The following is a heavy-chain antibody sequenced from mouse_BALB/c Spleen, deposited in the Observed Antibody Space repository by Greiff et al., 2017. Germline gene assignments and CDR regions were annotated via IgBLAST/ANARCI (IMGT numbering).Heavy chain of an antibody. D-gene: IGHD2-4*01. J-gene: IGHJ1*01. CDR2: ISNGGGST. CDR3: ARHDYDWYFDV. CDR1: GFTFSSYT. V-gene: IGHV5-12-2*01. Sequence: EVKLVESGGGLVQPGGSLKLSCAASGFTFSSYTMSWVRQTPEKRLEWVAYISNGGGSTYYPDTVKGRFTISRDNAKNTLYLQMSSLKSEDTAMYYCARHDYDWYFDVWGAGTTVTVSS.